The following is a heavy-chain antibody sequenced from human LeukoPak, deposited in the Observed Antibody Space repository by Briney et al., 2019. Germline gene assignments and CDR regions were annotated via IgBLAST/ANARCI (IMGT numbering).Heavy chain of an antibody. CDR3: ARDGAHIAVAGTPFDY. CDR2: ISSSSSYI. Sequence: GGSLRLSCAASGFTFSSYSMNWVRQAPGKGLEWVSSISSSSSYIYYADSVKGRFTISRDNSKNTLYLQMNSLRAEDTAVYYCARDGAHIAVAGTPFDYWGQGTLVTVSS. CDR1: GFTFSSYS. D-gene: IGHD6-19*01. V-gene: IGHV3-21*01. J-gene: IGHJ4*02.